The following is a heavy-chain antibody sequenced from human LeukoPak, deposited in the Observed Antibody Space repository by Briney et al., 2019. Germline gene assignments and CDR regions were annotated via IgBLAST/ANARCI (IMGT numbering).Heavy chain of an antibody. J-gene: IGHJ4*02. CDR3: ARGAYNWNIEYYFDY. V-gene: IGHV1-46*01. Sequence: GASVKVTCKASGYTFTSYYMHWVRQAPGQGLEWMGIINPSGGSTSYAQKFQGRVTMTRDTSTSTVYMELSSLRSEDTAVYYCARGAYNWNIEYYFDYWGQGTLVTVSS. CDR1: GYTFTSYY. CDR2: INPSGGST. D-gene: IGHD1-1*01.